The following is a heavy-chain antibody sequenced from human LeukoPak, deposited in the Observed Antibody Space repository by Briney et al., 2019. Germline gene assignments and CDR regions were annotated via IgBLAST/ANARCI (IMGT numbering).Heavy chain of an antibody. V-gene: IGHV1-69*05. CDR3: ARDHTHYYYMDV. CDR1: GGTFSSYA. Sequence: SVKVSCKASGGTFSSYAISWVRQAPGQGLEWMGRIIPIFGTANYAQKFQGRVTITTDESTSTAYMELSSLRSEDTAAYYCARDHTHYYYMDVWGKGTTVTVSS. J-gene: IGHJ6*03. CDR2: IIPIFGTA.